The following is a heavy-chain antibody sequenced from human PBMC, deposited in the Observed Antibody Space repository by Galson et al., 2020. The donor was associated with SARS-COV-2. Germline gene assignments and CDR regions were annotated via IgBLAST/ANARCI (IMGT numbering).Heavy chain of an antibody. CDR3: ARDPVYMAVAYSYYYYCMDV. J-gene: IGHJ6*02. Sequence: SQTLSLTCAISGDSVSSNSAAWNWIRQSPSRGLEWLGRTYYRSKWYNDYAVSVKSRITINPDTSKNQFSLQLNSVTPEDTAVYYCARDPVYMAVAYSYYYYCMDVWGQGTTVTVSS. CDR1: GDSVSSNSAA. CDR2: TYYRSKWYN. D-gene: IGHD6-19*01. V-gene: IGHV6-1*01.